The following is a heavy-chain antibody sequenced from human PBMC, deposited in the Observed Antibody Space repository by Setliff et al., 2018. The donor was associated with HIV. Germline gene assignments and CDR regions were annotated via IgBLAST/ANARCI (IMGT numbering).Heavy chain of an antibody. Sequence: ASVKVSCKVSGHTLTELSMHWVRQAPGKGLEWMGGFDPEDAETIYAQNFQGRVTMTEDTSTDTAYMELSSLRSEDTAFYYCTTDGSYDILTGPTPGAFDIRGQGTMVTVS. CDR2: FDPEDAET. D-gene: IGHD3-9*01. CDR3: TTDGSYDILTGPTPGAFDI. CDR1: GHTLTELS. J-gene: IGHJ3*02. V-gene: IGHV1-24*01.